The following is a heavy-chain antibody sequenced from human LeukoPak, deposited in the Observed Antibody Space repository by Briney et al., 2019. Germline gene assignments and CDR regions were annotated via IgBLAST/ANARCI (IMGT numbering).Heavy chain of an antibody. CDR2: IRSQANNYAT. CDR3: SSGVDGMDV. J-gene: IGHJ6*02. V-gene: IGHV3-73*01. Sequence: QPGGSLRLSCAASGFTLSGSAMHWVRQASGKGLEWVGRIRSQANNYATAHDASVKGRFTISRDDSKNTAYLQMNSLKTEDTAVYYCSSGVDGMDVWGQGTTVTVSS. D-gene: IGHD3-10*01. CDR1: GFTLSGSA.